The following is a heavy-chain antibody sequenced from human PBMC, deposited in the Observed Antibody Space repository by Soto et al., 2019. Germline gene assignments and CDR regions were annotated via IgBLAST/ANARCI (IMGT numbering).Heavy chain of an antibody. J-gene: IGHJ5*01. CDR1: GFSFSTYN. CDR3: ARDRCYDGTCYSASDS. CDR2: ISTTSFTI. V-gene: IGHV3-48*02. Sequence: SGGSLRLSCAASGFSFSTYNMDWVRQAPGKRPEWIAYISTTSFTIYYADSVKGRFTISRDNDKNSLYLEMNSLRDEDTAVYYCARDRCYDGTCYSASDSWGQGTRVTVSS. D-gene: IGHD2-15*01.